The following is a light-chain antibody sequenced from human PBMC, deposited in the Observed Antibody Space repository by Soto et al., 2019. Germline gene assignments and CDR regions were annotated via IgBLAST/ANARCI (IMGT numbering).Light chain of an antibody. J-gene: IGKJ1*01. Sequence: DVVMTQSPLSLPVTLGQPASISCRPSQSLVYSDGNTYLSWFHQRPGQSPRRLIYSVSNRDSVVPDRFSGSGAGTDFTLTISRVEAADAGVYYCIQGTHWPWTFGQGTKVEIK. V-gene: IGKV2-30*01. CDR1: QSLVYSDGNTY. CDR2: SVS. CDR3: IQGTHWPWT.